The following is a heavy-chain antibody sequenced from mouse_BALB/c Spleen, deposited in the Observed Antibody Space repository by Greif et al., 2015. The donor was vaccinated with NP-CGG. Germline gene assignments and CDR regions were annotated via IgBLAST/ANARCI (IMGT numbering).Heavy chain of an antibody. CDR1: GFNIKDHY. CDR2: IDPENGNT. J-gene: IGHJ3*01. V-gene: IGHV14-1*02. CDR3: APSPYGSSSLFAY. D-gene: IGHD1-1*01. Sequence: VQLQQSGAELVRPGALVKLSCKASGFNIKDHYMHWVKQRPEQGLEWIGWIDPENGNTIYDPKFQGKASITADTSSXTVYMQLSSLSAYWTAGYYFAPSPYGSSSLFAYCGQGILVTVSA.